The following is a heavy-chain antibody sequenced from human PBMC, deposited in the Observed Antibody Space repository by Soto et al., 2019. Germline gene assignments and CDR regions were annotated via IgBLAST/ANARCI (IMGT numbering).Heavy chain of an antibody. CDR1: GDSVFSNTAA. Sequence: SQTLSLTYSISGDSVFSNTAACNWIRQSPSRGLEWLGRTYYRSKWYNDYAVTVKSRIAINPYASKNQFSLHLNSVTPDDTARYYCGRDLGFDLVHWGQGAQVTVSS. CDR2: TYYRSKWYN. D-gene: IGHD3-16*01. CDR3: GRDLGFDLVH. V-gene: IGHV6-1*01. J-gene: IGHJ4*02.